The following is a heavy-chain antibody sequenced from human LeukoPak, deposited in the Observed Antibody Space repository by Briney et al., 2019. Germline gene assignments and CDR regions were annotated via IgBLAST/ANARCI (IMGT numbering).Heavy chain of an antibody. CDR2: MNPNSGNT. CDR1: GYTFTSYD. J-gene: IGHJ3*02. Sequence: ALVTVSCKASGYTFTSYDINWVRQATGQGLEWMGWMNPNSGNTGYAQKFQGRVTITRNTSISTAYMELSSLRSEDTAVYYCVSVARGAFDIWGQGTMVTVSS. V-gene: IGHV1-8*03. CDR3: VSVARGAFDI. D-gene: IGHD3-10*01.